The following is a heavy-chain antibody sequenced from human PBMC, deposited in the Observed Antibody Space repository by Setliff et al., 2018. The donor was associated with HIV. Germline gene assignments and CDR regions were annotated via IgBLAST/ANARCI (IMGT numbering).Heavy chain of an antibody. CDR3: ARGPSNDYGLYYYYYYYMDV. CDR2: MNPNSGVT. J-gene: IGHJ6*03. D-gene: IGHD4-17*01. CDR1: GHTFSNSD. Sequence: ASVKVSCKASGHTFSNSDIHWVRRATGQGLEWMGWMNPNSGVTGYALKFHDRVTMTGDTSISTAYLELRSLTSEDTAVYYCARGPSNDYGLYYYYYYYMDVWGKGTTVTVSS. V-gene: IGHV1-8*02.